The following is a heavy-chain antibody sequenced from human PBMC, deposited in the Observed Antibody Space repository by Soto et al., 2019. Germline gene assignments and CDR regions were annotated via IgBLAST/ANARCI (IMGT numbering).Heavy chain of an antibody. V-gene: IGHV5-51*01. Sequence: GESLKISCQCSGYTFSNFWIAWVRQLPGKGLEWMGIIYPGDYETRYSPSFHGKVTISADRSIGTAYLQWSSLEASDSAFYFCARSPRSSPYFDYWGQGALVTVSS. D-gene: IGHD6-13*01. J-gene: IGHJ4*02. CDR2: IYPGDYET. CDR1: GYTFSNFW. CDR3: ARSPRSSPYFDY.